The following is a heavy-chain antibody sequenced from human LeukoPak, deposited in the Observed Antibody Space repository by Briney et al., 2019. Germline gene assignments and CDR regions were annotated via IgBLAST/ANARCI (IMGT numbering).Heavy chain of an antibody. D-gene: IGHD6-19*01. CDR2: IRYDGTNK. CDR1: EFTFSNYG. CDR3: AKDGPNSSGWADYYYYMDV. Sequence: GGSLRLSCAASEFTFSNYGMHWVRQAPGKGLEWVAFIRYDGTNKYYADSVKGRFTISRDNSKNTLYLKMNSLRGEDTAVYYCAKDGPNSSGWADYYYYMDVWGKGTTVTVSS. J-gene: IGHJ6*03. V-gene: IGHV3-30*02.